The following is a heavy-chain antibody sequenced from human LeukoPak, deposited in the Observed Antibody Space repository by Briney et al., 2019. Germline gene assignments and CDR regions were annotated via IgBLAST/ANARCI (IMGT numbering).Heavy chain of an antibody. D-gene: IGHD3-3*01. CDR1: GGSLSGYY. CDR2: INHSGSN. CDR3: ARDRYYDFWSGPGAFDI. V-gene: IGHV4-34*01. Sequence: SDTLSLTCAVYGGSLSGYYWRWLRQPAGKGLEWIGEINHSGSNNYNPSLKSRVTISGDTSKNQFSLQMSSVTAADTAVYYCARDRYYDFWSGPGAFDIWGQGTMVTVSS. J-gene: IGHJ3*02.